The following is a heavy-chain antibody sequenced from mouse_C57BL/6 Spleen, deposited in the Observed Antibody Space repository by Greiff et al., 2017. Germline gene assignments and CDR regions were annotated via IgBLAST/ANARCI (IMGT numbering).Heavy chain of an antibody. CDR2: IHPNSGST. CDR3: ARGGVKGGYFDY. CDR1: GYTFTSYW. V-gene: IGHV1-64*01. D-gene: IGHD2-13*01. J-gene: IGHJ2*01. Sequence: QVQLQQPGAELVKPGASVKLSCKASGYTFTSYWMHWVKQRPGQGLEWIGMIHPNSGSTNYNEKFKSKATLTVDKSSSTAYMQLSSLTSEDSAVYYCARGGVKGGYFDYWGQGTTLTVSS.